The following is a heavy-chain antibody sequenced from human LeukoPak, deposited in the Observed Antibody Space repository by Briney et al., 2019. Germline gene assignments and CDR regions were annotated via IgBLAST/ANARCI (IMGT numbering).Heavy chain of an antibody. J-gene: IGHJ4*02. CDR1: GFTFDDYA. CDR3: AKDWRNNFDY. CDR2: ISWNSGSI. V-gene: IGHV3-9*01. Sequence: GGSLRLSCAASGFTFDDYAMHWVRQAPGKGLEWVSGISWNSGSIGYADSVKGRFTISRDNAKNSVYLQMNSLRAEDTALYYCAKDWRNNFDYWGQGTLVTVSS.